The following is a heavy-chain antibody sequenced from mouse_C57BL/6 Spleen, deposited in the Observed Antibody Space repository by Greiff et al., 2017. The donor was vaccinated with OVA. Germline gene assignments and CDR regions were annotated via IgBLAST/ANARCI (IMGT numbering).Heavy chain of an antibody. J-gene: IGHJ2*01. CDR2: IDPSDSYT. D-gene: IGHD1-1*01. Sequence: VKLQQPGAELVKPGASVELSCKASGYTFTSYWMQWVKQRPGQGLEWIGEIDPSDSYTNYNQKFKGKATLTVDTSSSTAYMQLSSLTSEDSAVYYCANYGRPPYYFDYWGQGTTLTVSS. CDR1: GYTFTSYW. CDR3: ANYGRPPYYFDY. V-gene: IGHV1-50*01.